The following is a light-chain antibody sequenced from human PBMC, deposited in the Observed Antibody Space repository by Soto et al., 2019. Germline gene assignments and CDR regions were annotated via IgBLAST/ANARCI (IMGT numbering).Light chain of an antibody. Sequence: DIQMTQSPSTLSASVGDRVTITCRASQSISIWLAWYQQKPGKAPKLLVSKASSLEGGVPSRFSGSGSGTEFTLTISSLQPDDFATYYCQQYHSYPLTFGGGAKVEIK. V-gene: IGKV1-5*03. J-gene: IGKJ4*01. CDR3: QQYHSYPLT. CDR1: QSISIW. CDR2: KAS.